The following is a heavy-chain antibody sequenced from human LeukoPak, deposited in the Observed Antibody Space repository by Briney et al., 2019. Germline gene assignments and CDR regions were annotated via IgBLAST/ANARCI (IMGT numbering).Heavy chain of an antibody. CDR2: IIPILDIP. J-gene: IGHJ4*02. CDR3: ARGGSGSYYFFDY. CDR1: GGTFSNYA. V-gene: IGHV1-69*10. D-gene: IGHD1-26*01. Sequence: GASVKVSCKASGGTFSNYAISWLRQAPGQGPEWMGGIIPILDIPNYAQKFQGRVTITADKSTSTAYMELSSLRSEDTAVYYCARGGSGSYYFFDYWGQGTLVTVSS.